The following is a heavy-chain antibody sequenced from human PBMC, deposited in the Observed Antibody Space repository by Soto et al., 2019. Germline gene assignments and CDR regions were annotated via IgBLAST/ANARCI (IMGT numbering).Heavy chain of an antibody. CDR3: ARGSGNWNYADYYYYMDV. CDR1: GYTFTSYD. CDR2: MNPNSGNT. D-gene: IGHD1-7*01. V-gene: IGHV1-8*01. J-gene: IGHJ6*03. Sequence: ASVKVSCKASGYTFTSYDINWVRQATGQGLEWMGWMNPNSGNTGYAQKFQGRVTMTRNTSISTAYMELSSLRSEDTAVYYCARGSGNWNYADYYYYMDVWGKGTTVTVSS.